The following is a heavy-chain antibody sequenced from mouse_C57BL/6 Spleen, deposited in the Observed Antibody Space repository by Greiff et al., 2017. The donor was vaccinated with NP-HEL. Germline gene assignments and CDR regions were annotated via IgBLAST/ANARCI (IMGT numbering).Heavy chain of an antibody. CDR1: GYTFTSYG. D-gene: IGHD1-1*01. CDR2: IYPRSGNT. J-gene: IGHJ3*01. Sequence: LVESGAELARPGASVKLSCKASGYTFTSYGISWVKQRTGQGLEWIGEIYPRSGNTYYNEKFKGKATLTADKSSSTAYMELRSLTSEDSAVYFCARLITTVVASEAYWGQGTLVTVSA. CDR3: ARLITTVVASEAY. V-gene: IGHV1-81*01.